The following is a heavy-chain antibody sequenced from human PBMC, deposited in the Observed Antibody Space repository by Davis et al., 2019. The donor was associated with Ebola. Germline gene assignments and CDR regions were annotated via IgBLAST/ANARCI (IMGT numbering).Heavy chain of an antibody. Sequence: GGSLRLSCVASGFTFSSYSMNWVRQAPGKGLEWVSSISSSSSYIYYADSVKGRFTISRDNAKNSLYLQMNSLRAEDTAVYYCARDALEWLPPSLYYYYGMDVWGQGTTVTVSS. CDR3: ARDALEWLPPSLYYYYGMDV. CDR1: GFTFSSYS. J-gene: IGHJ6*02. V-gene: IGHV3-21*01. D-gene: IGHD3-3*01. CDR2: ISSSSSYI.